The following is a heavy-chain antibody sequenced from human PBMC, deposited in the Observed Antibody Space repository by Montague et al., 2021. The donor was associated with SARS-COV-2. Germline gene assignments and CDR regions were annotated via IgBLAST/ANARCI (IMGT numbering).Heavy chain of an antibody. CDR1: GGSISSSNW. Sequence: SETLSLTCAVSGGSISSSNWWSWVRPPPGKGLEWIGEIYHSGSTNYNPSLKSRVTISVDKSKNQFSLKLSAVTAADTAVYYCARSRGNLQWPFYYYYGMDVWGQGTTVTVSS. J-gene: IGHJ6*02. CDR2: IYHSGST. D-gene: IGHD6-19*01. CDR3: ARSRGNLQWPFYYYYGMDV. V-gene: IGHV4-4*02.